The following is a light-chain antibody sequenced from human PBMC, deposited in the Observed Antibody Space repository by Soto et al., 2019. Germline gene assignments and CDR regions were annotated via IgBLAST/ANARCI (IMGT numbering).Light chain of an antibody. Sequence: AIQMTQSPSSLSASVGDRVPITCRASQGIRNDLGWYQQKPGKAPKLLIYAASSIQSGVPSRFSGSGSGTDFTLTISSLQPEDFAAYYCLQDYNYPWTFGQGTKVDIK. CDR1: QGIRND. V-gene: IGKV1-6*01. CDR3: LQDYNYPWT. J-gene: IGKJ1*01. CDR2: AAS.